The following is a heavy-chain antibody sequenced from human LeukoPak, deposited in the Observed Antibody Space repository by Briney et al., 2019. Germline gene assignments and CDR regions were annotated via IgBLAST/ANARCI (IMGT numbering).Heavy chain of an antibody. D-gene: IGHD3-10*01. V-gene: IGHV1-2*02. Sequence: GASVKVSCKASGYTFTGYYMHWVRQAPGQGLEWMGWINPNSGGTNYAQKFQGRVTMTRDTSISTAYMELSRLRSDDTAVYYCARGIGQYGFGELSMDVWGKGTTVTVSS. CDR1: GYTFTGYY. J-gene: IGHJ6*03. CDR3: ARGIGQYGFGELSMDV. CDR2: INPNSGGT.